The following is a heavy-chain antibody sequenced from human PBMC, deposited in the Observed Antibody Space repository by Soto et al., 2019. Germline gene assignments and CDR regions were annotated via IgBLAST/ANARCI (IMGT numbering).Heavy chain of an antibody. D-gene: IGHD1-26*01. CDR1: GFTFSSYA. V-gene: IGHV3-23*01. Sequence: EVQLLESGGGLVQPGGSLSLSCAASGFTFSSYAMSWFRQAPGKGLEWVSAISGSGGSTYYADSVKGRFTISRDNSKNTLDLQMNRLRAEDTAVYYCAQSWWELPNLDYWGQGTLVTVSS. CDR3: AQSWWELPNLDY. CDR2: ISGSGGST. J-gene: IGHJ4*02.